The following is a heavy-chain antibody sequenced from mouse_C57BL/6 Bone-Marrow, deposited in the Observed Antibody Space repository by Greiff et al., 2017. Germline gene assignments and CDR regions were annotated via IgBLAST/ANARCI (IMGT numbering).Heavy chain of an antibody. CDR1: GYTFTSYW. J-gene: IGHJ1*03. CDR3: ARNYYGSSSYWYFDV. D-gene: IGHD1-1*01. CDR2: IDPSDSYT. Sequence: VQLQQPGAELVRPGTSVKLSCKASGYTFTSYWMHWVKQRPGQGLEWIGVIDPSDSYTNYNQKFKGKATLTVDPSSSTAYMQLSSLTSEDSAVYYCARNYYGSSSYWYFDVWGTGTTVTVSS. V-gene: IGHV1-59*01.